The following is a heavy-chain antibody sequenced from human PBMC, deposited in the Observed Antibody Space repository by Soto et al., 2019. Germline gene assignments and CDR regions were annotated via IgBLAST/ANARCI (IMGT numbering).Heavy chain of an antibody. CDR2: IYWDDDK. J-gene: IGHJ4*02. CDR3: ALARGELGYFDY. D-gene: IGHD1-26*01. Sequence: QITLKESGPTLVKPTQTLTLTCTFSGFSLSTSGVGVGWIRQPPGKALEWLALIYWDDDKRYSPSLKSRLTITKDPSKNQVVLTMTNMDPVDTATYYCALARGELGYFDYWGQGTLVTVSS. V-gene: IGHV2-5*02. CDR1: GFSLSTSGVG.